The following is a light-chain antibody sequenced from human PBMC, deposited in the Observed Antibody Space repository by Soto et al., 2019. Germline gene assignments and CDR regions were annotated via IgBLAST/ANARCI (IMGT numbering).Light chain of an antibody. CDR1: QTIDNN. V-gene: IGKV1-39*01. CDR3: QQTDSPPNT. J-gene: IGKJ2*01. CDR2: AAS. Sequence: DIQMTQSPSSLPASIGDRATITCRASQTIDNNLNWYQQKPGKAPKLLMFAASSLQSGVPPRFSGSGSETEFTLTISSLQPEDFATYYCQQTDSPPNTFGQGTKLEIK.